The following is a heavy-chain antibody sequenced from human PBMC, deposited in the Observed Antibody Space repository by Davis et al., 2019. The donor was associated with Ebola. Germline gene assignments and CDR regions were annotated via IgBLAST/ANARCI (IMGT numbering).Heavy chain of an antibody. CDR2: ISGSSGST. D-gene: IGHD3-10*01. CDR3: ARSLWPLGDY. CDR1: GFTFSSYA. J-gene: IGHJ4*02. V-gene: IGHV3-23*01. Sequence: GGSLRLSCAASGFTFSSYAMSWVRQAPGKGLEWVSAISGSSGSTYYADSVKGRFTISRDNSKNTVYLQMNSLRAEDTAVYYCARSLWPLGDYWGQGTLVTVSS.